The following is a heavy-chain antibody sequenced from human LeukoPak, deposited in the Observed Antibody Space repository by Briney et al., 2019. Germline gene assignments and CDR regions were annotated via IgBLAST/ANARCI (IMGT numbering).Heavy chain of an antibody. V-gene: IGHV3-23*01. CDR2: ISGSGGTT. J-gene: IGHJ4*02. Sequence: GGSLRLSCAASGFTFSNYGMTWVRQAPGKGLEWVSGISGSGGTTYDADSVKGRFTVSRDNSENILYLQMNSLRADDTAVYFCAKTQGYFDYWGQGTLVTVSS. CDR1: GFTFSNYG. CDR3: AKTQGYFDY.